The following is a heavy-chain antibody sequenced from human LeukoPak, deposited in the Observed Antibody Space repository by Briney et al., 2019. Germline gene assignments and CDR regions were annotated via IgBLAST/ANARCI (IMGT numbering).Heavy chain of an antibody. CDR3: ARGRTIAYCGGDCYSAEVVNYFDY. D-gene: IGHD2-21*02. J-gene: IGHJ4*02. CDR2: IYYSGST. Sequence: PSETLSLTCTVSGGSTSSSSYYWGWLRQPPGTGLEWLGSIYYSGSTYYNPSLKSRVTISVDTSKNQFSLKLSSVTAADTAVYYCARGRTIAYCGGDCYSAEVVNYFDYWGQGTLVTVSS. CDR1: GGSTSSSSYY. V-gene: IGHV4-39*01.